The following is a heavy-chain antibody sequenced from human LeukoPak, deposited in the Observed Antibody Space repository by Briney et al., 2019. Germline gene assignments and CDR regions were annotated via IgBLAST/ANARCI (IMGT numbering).Heavy chain of an antibody. CDR3: AGRYDSSGYPLH. CDR2: IYSGGTT. J-gene: IGHJ4*02. D-gene: IGHD3-22*01. Sequence: GTLRLTCAASGCSVSSNYLSWVRQPPGKGLEWVWVIYSGGTTYYDDSVKRRFTISRDISKNTMYLQLNTLTAADTAVYYCAGRYDSSGYPLHWGQGTLVTVSS. CDR1: GCSVSSNY. V-gene: IGHV3-53*01.